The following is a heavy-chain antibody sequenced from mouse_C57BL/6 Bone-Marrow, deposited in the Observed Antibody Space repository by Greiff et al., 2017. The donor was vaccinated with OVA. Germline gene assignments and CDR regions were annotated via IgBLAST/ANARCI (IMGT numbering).Heavy chain of an antibody. J-gene: IGHJ3*01. CDR1: GFTFSSYG. D-gene: IGHD2-4*01. V-gene: IGHV5-6*01. Sequence: DVHLVESGGDLVKPGGSLKLSCAASGFTFSSYGMSWVRQTPDKRLEWVATISSGGSYTYYPDSVKGRFTISRDNAKNTLYLQMSSLKSEDTAMYYCARQNDYDVRDWFAYWGQGTLVTVSA. CDR3: ARQNDYDVRDWFAY. CDR2: ISSGGSYT.